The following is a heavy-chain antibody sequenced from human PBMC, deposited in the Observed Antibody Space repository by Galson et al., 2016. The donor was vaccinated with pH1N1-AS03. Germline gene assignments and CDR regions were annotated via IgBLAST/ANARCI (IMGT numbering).Heavy chain of an antibody. V-gene: IGHV3-74*01. D-gene: IGHD6-19*01. CDR3: ATGGTYTSGWILDY. CDR2: INRDGTIS. J-gene: IGHJ4*02. CDR1: GFTLGLSL. Sequence: SLRLSCAASGFTLGLSLMHWVRQAPGKGLVWVARINRDGTISNHADSVKGRFTISRDNAENSLYLQMNSLRSEDTAVYYCATGGTYTSGWILDYWGQGTLVAVSS.